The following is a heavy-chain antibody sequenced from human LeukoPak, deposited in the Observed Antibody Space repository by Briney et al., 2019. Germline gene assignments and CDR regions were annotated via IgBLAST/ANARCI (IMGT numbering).Heavy chain of an antibody. CDR3: ARVQDGLIRYRVIARGAFDI. Sequence: GASVKVSCKASGYTFTSYDINWVRQATGQGLEWMGWMNPNSGNTGYAQKFQGRVTMTRNTSISTAYMELSSLRSEDTAVYYCARVQDGLIRYRVIARGAFDIWGQGTMVTVSS. CDR1: GYTFTSYD. CDR2: MNPNSGNT. J-gene: IGHJ3*02. D-gene: IGHD2/OR15-2a*01. V-gene: IGHV1-8*01.